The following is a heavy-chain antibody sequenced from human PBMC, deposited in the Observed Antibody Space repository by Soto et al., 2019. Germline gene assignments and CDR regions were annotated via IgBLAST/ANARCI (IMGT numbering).Heavy chain of an antibody. V-gene: IGHV4-31*03. J-gene: IGHJ4*02. CDR3: ARYYYDSSGYYSDGGGGYFDY. Sequence: PSETLSLTCTVSGGSISSGGYYWSWIRQHPGKDLEWIGYIYYSGSTYYNQFLKSRVTISVDTSKNQFSLKLSSVTAADTAVYYCARYYYDSSGYYSDGGGGYFDYWGQGTLVTVSS. D-gene: IGHD3-22*01. CDR1: GGSISSGGYY. CDR2: IYYSGST.